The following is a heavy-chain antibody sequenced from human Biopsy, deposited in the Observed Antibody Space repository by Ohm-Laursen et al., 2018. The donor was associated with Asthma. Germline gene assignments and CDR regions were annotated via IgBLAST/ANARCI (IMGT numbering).Heavy chain of an antibody. Sequence: GSLRLSCSASGFSFNSYGMHWVRQAPGKGLEWVSAISGSGGSTYYADSVKGRFTISRDNSKNTLYLQMNSLRAEDTAVYYCAKGYYYDSSGFDYWGQGTLVTVSS. CDR3: AKGYYYDSSGFDY. D-gene: IGHD3-22*01. CDR2: ISGSGGST. J-gene: IGHJ4*02. V-gene: IGHV3-23*01. CDR1: GFSFNSYG.